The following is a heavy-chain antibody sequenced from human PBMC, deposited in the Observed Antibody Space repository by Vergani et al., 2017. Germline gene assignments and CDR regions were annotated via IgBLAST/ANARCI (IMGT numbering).Heavy chain of an antibody. CDR1: GFTFDDYA. V-gene: IGHV3-9*01. D-gene: IGHD5-24*01. CDR2: ISWNSGSI. Sequence: EVQLVESGGGLVQPGRSLRLSCAASGFTFDDYAMHWVRQAPGKGLEWVSGISWNSGSIGYADSVKGRFTISRDNSKNTLYLQMNSLRAEDTAVYYCAKDGGDGYNYEGGAFFDYWGQGTLVTVSS. CDR3: AKDGGDGYNYEGGAFFDY. J-gene: IGHJ4*02.